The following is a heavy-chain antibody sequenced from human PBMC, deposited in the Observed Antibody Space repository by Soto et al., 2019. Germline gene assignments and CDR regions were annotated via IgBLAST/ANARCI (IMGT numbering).Heavy chain of an antibody. J-gene: IGHJ6*02. CDR3: ARDQGGYSYGYRNGMDV. Sequence: QVQLVQSGAEVKKPGSSVKVSCKASGGTFSSYAISWVRQAPGQGLEWMGGIIPIFGAANYAQKFQGRVTITADESTSEAYMELSSLRSEDTAVYYCARDQGGYSYGYRNGMDVWGQGTTVTVSS. V-gene: IGHV1-69*01. CDR1: GGTFSSYA. D-gene: IGHD5-18*01. CDR2: IIPIFGAA.